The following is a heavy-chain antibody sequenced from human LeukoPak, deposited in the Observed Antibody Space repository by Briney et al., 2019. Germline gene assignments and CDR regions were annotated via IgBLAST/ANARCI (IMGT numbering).Heavy chain of an antibody. CDR2: INPNSGGT. CDR3: ARGFIVGATFDAFDI. Sequence: ASVKVSCKASGYTFTGYYMHWVRQAPGQGLEWMGWINPNSGGTNYAQKFQGRVTMTRDTSISTAYMELSRLRSDDTAVYYCARGFIVGATFDAFDIWGQGTMVTVSS. D-gene: IGHD1-26*01. V-gene: IGHV1-2*02. CDR1: GYTFTGYY. J-gene: IGHJ3*02.